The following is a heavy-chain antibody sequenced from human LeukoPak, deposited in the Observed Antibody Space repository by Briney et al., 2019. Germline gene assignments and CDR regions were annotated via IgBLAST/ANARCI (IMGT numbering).Heavy chain of an antibody. CDR1: GFTFSDYY. CDR3: ARSLPGYCSSTNCSRAFDI. Sequence: GGSLRLSCAASGFTFSDYYMSWIRQAPGKGLEWVSYISSSSSTIYYADSVKGRFTISRDNAKNSLYLQMNSLRAEDTAVYYCARSLPGYCSSTNCSRAFDIWGQGTMVTVSS. J-gene: IGHJ3*02. CDR2: ISSSSSTI. D-gene: IGHD2-2*01. V-gene: IGHV3-11*04.